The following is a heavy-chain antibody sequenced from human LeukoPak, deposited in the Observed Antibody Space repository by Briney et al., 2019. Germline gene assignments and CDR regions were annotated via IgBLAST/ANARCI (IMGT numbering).Heavy chain of an antibody. CDR1: GFTFSNTR. CDR3: ATLTVRGVINI. J-gene: IGHJ4*02. CDR2: VQSKTDGGTT. D-gene: IGHD3-10*01. V-gene: IGHV3-15*01. Sequence: GGSLRLSCAASGFTFSNTRMNWVRQAPGKGLEWVGRVQSKTDGGTTEYAAPVKGRFTISRDDSKTTLYLQMNSLKTEDTAVYYCATLTVRGVINIWGQGTLVTVSS.